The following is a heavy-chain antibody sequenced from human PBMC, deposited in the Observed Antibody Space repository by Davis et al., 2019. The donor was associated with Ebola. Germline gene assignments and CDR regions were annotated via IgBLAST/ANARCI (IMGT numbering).Heavy chain of an antibody. D-gene: IGHD3-22*01. CDR2: INYSSNYI. V-gene: IGHV3-21*01. Sequence: GGSLRLSCAASGFTFSSYSMNWVRQAPGKGLEWLSSINYSSNYIYYADSVKGRFTISRDNAKNSLYLQMNDLRAEETAVYYCAREWTYYDSPLGYWGQGTMVTVSS. J-gene: IGHJ4*02. CDR1: GFTFSSYS. CDR3: AREWTYYDSPLGY.